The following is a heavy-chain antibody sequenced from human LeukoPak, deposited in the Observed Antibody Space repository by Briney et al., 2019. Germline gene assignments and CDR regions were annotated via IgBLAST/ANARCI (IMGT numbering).Heavy chain of an antibody. CDR2: IYYGGST. D-gene: IGHD5-18*01. CDR3: ARGAAGYSYG. CDR1: GGSISSYY. J-gene: IGHJ4*02. V-gene: IGHV4-59*01. Sequence: PSETLSLTCTVSGGSISSYYWSWIRQPPGKGLEWIGHIYYGGSTNYNPSLKSRVTISIDTSKNQFSLRLNSVTAADTAAYYCARGAAGYSYGWGQGTLVTVSS.